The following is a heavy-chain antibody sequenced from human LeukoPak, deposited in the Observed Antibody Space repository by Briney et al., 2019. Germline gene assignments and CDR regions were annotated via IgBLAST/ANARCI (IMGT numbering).Heavy chain of an antibody. CDR2: FDPEDGET. Sequence: ASVKVSCRVSGYTLTELSMRWVRQAPGKGLEWMGGFDPEDGETIYAQKFQGRVTMTEDTSTDTAYMELSSLRSEDTAVYYCATDLSGSEDYWGQGTLVTVSS. D-gene: IGHD1-26*01. CDR3: ATDLSGSEDY. CDR1: GYTLTELS. V-gene: IGHV1-24*01. J-gene: IGHJ4*02.